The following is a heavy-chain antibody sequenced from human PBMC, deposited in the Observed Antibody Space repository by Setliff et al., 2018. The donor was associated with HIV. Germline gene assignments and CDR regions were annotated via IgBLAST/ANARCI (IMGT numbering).Heavy chain of an antibody. CDR3: AKGTMNHDFLTGYSPFDS. CDR1: GFNFNDYS. Sequence: SLRLSCVASGFNFNDYSMHWVRQTPGKTLEWVSLISWDSGRTDYAVSVRGRFTISRDNSKNSLYLQMQSLRPEDTALYYCAKGTMNHDFLTGYSPFDSWGQGTQVTV. J-gene: IGHJ4*02. V-gene: IGHV3-43D*03. CDR2: ISWDSGRT. D-gene: IGHD3-9*01.